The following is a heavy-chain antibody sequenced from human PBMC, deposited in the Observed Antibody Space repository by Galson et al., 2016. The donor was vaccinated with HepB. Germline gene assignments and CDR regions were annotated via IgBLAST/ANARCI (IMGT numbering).Heavy chain of an antibody. CDR1: GFAVSDNY. CDR2: IYRGGFT. Sequence: SLRLSCAASGFAVSDNYMSWVRQAPGKGLEWVSVIYRGGFTNYADSVKGRFTISRDNSENTLYLQMNSLRAEDTAVYYCGRGVGGVPSANFYYGMDVWGQGATVTVSS. D-gene: IGHD2-2*01. V-gene: IGHV3-66*01. J-gene: IGHJ6*02. CDR3: GRGVGGVPSANFYYGMDV.